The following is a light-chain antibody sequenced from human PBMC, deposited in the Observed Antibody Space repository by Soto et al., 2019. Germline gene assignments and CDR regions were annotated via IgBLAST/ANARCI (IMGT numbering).Light chain of an antibody. Sequence: DLVITRAPEFLGVALGERATINCQSNQSVLYDFNNKNYLAWYQQRPGQPPKLLFSWASTRESGVPDRFSASGSGTDFTLSIGSLQAEDVAVYYCQQYYSTPRTFGQGTKVDIK. V-gene: IGKV4-1*01. CDR3: QQYYSTPRT. J-gene: IGKJ1*01. CDR1: QSVLYDFNNKNY. CDR2: WAS.